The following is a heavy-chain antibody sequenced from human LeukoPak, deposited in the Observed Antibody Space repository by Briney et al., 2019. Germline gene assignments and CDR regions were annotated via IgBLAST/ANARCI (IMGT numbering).Heavy chain of an antibody. CDR3: QVPAPTRDFDY. CDR2: IIPILGIT. Sequence: SVKVSCKASGGTFSSSSISWVRQAPGQGLEWMGRIIPILGITNYAQKFQGRVTITADKSTTTAYMELSSLRSEDTAVYYCQVPAPTRDFDYWGQGTLVTVSS. J-gene: IGHJ4*02. D-gene: IGHD2-2*01. CDR1: GGTFSSSS. V-gene: IGHV1-69*02.